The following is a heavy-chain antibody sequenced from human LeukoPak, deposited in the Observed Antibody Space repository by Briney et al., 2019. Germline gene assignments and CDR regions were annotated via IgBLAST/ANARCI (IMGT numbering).Heavy chain of an antibody. V-gene: IGHV1-69-2*01. Sequence: ATVKISCKVSGYTFTDYYMHWVQQAPGKGLEWMGLVDPEDGETIYAEKFQGRVTITADTSTDTAYMELSSLRSEDTAVYYCATDLVRVGATPNNYWGQGTLDTVSS. CDR1: GYTFTDYY. D-gene: IGHD1-26*01. J-gene: IGHJ4*02. CDR3: ATDLVRVGATPNNY. CDR2: VDPEDGET.